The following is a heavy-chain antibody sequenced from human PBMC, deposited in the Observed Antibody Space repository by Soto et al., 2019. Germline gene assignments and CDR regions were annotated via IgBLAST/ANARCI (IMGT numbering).Heavy chain of an antibody. CDR1: GFTFSSHA. Sequence: PGGSLRLSCEASGFTFSSHAMSWVRQAPGKGLEWVSAISGSDAGTFDADSVRGRFTISRDNSKNTLYLHMTSLRVEDTAVYYCARVESSGVDYYYYYSMDVWGQGTTVTVSS. J-gene: IGHJ6*02. CDR2: ISGSDAGT. CDR3: ARVESSGVDYYYYYSMDV. D-gene: IGHD6-19*01. V-gene: IGHV3-23*01.